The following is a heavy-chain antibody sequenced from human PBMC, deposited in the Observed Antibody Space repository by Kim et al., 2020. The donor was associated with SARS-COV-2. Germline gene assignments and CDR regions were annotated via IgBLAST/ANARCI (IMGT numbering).Heavy chain of an antibody. CDR3: ARHKVYSYGHPPLDY. D-gene: IGHD5-18*01. J-gene: IGHJ4*02. Sequence: SFQGHVTISADKSISTAYLQWSSLKASDTAMYYCARHKVYSYGHPPLDYWGQGTLVTVSS. V-gene: IGHV5-10-1*01.